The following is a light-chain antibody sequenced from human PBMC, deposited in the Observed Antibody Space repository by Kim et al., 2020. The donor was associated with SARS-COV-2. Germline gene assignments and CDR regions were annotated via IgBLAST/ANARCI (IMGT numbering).Light chain of an antibody. V-gene: IGKV3-11*01. J-gene: IGKJ5*01. CDR1: QSVSSY. CDR3: QQRTNWPIT. Sequence: LSHGERATLSCRASQSVSSYLAWYQQRPGQAPRLLIYDASNRATGIPARFSGSESGTDFTLTISSLEPEDFAVYYCQQRTNWPITFGQGTRLEIK. CDR2: DAS.